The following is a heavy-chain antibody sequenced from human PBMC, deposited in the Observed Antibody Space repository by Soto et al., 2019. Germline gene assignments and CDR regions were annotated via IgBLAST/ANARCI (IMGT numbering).Heavy chain of an antibody. CDR1: GGTFSSYA. CDR2: IIPIFGNT. V-gene: IGHV1-8*02. J-gene: IGHJ6*02. D-gene: IGHD3-3*01. Sequence: ASVKVSCKASGGTFSSYAISWVRQAPGQGLEWMGGIIPIFGNTGYAQKFQGRVTMTRNTSISTAYMELSSLRSEDTAVYYCARGSSVLDYGMDVWGQGTTVTVSS. CDR3: ARGSSVLDYGMDV.